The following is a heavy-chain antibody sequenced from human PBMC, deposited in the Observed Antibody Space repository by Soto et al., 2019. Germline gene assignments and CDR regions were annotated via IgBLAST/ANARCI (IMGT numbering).Heavy chain of an antibody. CDR1: GGTFSSYA. Sequence: AVKVSCKASGGTFSSYAISWVLQAPGQGLEWMGGIIPIFGTANYAQKFQGRVTITADESTSTAYMELSSLRSEDTAVYYCAREAIAAAGSDYWGQGTLVTVSS. V-gene: IGHV1-69*13. CDR3: AREAIAAAGSDY. J-gene: IGHJ4*02. D-gene: IGHD6-13*01. CDR2: IIPIFGTA.